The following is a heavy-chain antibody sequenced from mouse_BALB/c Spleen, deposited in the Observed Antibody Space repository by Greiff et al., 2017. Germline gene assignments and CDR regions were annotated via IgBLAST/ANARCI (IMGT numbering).Heavy chain of an antibody. CDR2: INPSNGRS. CDR1: GFTFTSYW. V-gene: IGHV1S81*02. Sequence: QVQLQQPGADLVKPGASVKLSCKASGFTFTSYWMHWVQQRPGQGLEWIGAINPSNGRSNYNEKFKSKATVTVDKSTSTAYMQLSSLTSEGSAVYYCASSYDAMDDWGQGTSVTVSS. J-gene: IGHJ4*01. CDR3: ASSYDAMDD.